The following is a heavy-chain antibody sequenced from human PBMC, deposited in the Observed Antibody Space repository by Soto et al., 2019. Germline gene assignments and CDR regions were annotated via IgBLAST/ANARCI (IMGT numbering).Heavy chain of an antibody. CDR2: IYYSGST. Sequence: SETLSLTCTVSGGSISSYYWSWIRQPPGKGLEWIGYIYYSGSTNYNPSLKSRVTISVDTSKNQFSLKLSSVTAADTAVYYCARGGVDTAMVRWVQGTLVTVSS. J-gene: IGHJ4*02. V-gene: IGHV4-59*01. CDR3: ARGGVDTAMVR. CDR1: GGSISSYY. D-gene: IGHD5-18*01.